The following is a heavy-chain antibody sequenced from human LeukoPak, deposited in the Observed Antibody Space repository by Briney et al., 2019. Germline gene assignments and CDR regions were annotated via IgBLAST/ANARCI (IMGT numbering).Heavy chain of an antibody. J-gene: IGHJ5*02. CDR3: ARDRTDFWSGYSYSGFNP. D-gene: IGHD3-3*01. V-gene: IGHV3-30*01. Sequence: PGRSLRLSCAASGFTFSSYAMHWVRQAPGKGLEWVAVISYDGSNKYYADSVKGRFTISRDNSKNTLYLQMNSLRAEDTAVYYCARDRTDFWSGYSYSGFNPWGQGTLVTVSS. CDR2: ISYDGSNK. CDR1: GFTFSSYA.